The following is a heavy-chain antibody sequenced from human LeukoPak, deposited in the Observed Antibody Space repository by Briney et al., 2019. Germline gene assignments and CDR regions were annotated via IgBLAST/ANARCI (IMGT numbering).Heavy chain of an antibody. CDR2: IYHSGST. CDR3: ALRGTGGAILD. V-gene: IGHV4-4*02. J-gene: IGHJ4*02. Sequence: SETLSLTCAVSGGSISSSNWWSWVRQPPGRGLEWVGEIYHSGSTNYNPSLKSRVTISVDKSKNQFSLKLSSVTAADTAVYYCALRGTGGAILDWGQGTLVTVSS. CDR1: GGSISSSNW. D-gene: IGHD3-16*02.